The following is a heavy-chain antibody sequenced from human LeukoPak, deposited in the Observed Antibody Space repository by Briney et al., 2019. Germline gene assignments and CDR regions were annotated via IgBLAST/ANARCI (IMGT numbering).Heavy chain of an antibody. J-gene: IGHJ6*02. CDR1: GGSLSSSSYY. V-gene: IGHV4-39*07. D-gene: IGHD3-3*01. Sequence: SETLSLTCTVSGGSLSSSSYYWGWIRQPPGKGLEWIGSIYYSGSTYYNPSLKSRVTISVDTSKNQFSLKLSSVTAADTAVYCCATEGLVWGQGTTVTVSS. CDR3: ATEGLV. CDR2: IYYSGST.